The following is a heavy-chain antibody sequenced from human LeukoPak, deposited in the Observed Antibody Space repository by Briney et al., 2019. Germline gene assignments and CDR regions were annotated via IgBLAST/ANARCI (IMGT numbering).Heavy chain of an antibody. CDR3: ARANRPGYCSSTSCYTDY. CDR1: GGSLSSGSYY. V-gene: IGHV4-61*02. D-gene: IGHD2-2*02. Sequence: SQTLSLTCTGSGGSLSSGSYYWSWIRQPAGKRLECIGRIYTSGSTNYNPSLKSRVTISVDTSKNQFSLKLSSVTAADTAVYYCARANRPGYCSSTSCYTDYWGQGTLVTVSS. J-gene: IGHJ4*02. CDR2: IYTSGST.